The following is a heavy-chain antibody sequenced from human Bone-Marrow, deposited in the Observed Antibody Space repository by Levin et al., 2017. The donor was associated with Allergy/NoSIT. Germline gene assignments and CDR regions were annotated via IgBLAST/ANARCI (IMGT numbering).Heavy chain of an antibody. CDR2: ISGSGGST. J-gene: IGHJ4*02. CDR3: AKDNLPLWVGELYDY. D-gene: IGHD3-10*01. Sequence: GGSLRLSCAASGFTFSSYAMSWVRQAPGKGLEWVSAISGSGGSTYYADSVKGRFTISRDNSKNTLYLQMNSLRAEDTAVYYCAKDNLPLWVGELYDYWGQGTLVTVSS. CDR1: GFTFSSYA. V-gene: IGHV3-23*01.